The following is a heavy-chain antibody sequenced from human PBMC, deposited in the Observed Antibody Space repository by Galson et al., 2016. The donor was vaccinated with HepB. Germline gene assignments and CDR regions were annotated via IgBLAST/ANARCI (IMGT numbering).Heavy chain of an antibody. J-gene: IGHJ3*02. V-gene: IGHV4-59*13. CDR3: ARQITDFRDAFDI. Sequence: SETLSLTCTVSGGSISNYYWSWIRQPPGKGLEWIGNIFYSGITNYNPSLKSRVTISLDTSKHHFSLKLSSVTAADTAVYFCARQITDFRDAFDIWGQGTLVTVSS. D-gene: IGHD1-14*01. CDR2: IFYSGIT. CDR1: GGSISNYY.